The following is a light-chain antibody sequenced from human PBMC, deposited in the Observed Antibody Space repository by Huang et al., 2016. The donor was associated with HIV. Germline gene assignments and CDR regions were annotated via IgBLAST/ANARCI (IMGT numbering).Light chain of an antibody. V-gene: IGKV3-11*01. CDR3: QQRSDWPRT. J-gene: IGKJ2*01. CDR2: GAS. CDR1: QSVSSD. Sequence: EIVLTQSPATLSLSPGERATLSCRASQSVSSDVDWYQQKAGQAPRLLIYGASNRATGIPSRFSGSGSGTDLTLTISSLEPEDFAVYYCQQRSDWPRTFGQGTKLEIK.